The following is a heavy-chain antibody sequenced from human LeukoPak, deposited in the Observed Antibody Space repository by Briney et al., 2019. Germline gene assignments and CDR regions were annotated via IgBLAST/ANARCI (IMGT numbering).Heavy chain of an antibody. J-gene: IGHJ4*02. Sequence: GGSLRLSCEGSAFIFSGHWMNWVRQTPGKGLEWVASIKEDGSERQYVDSVKGRFSISRDNTKGSLFLQLNSLRAEDTAVYYCARDSFGDALDYWGQGTLVTVSS. CDR3: ARDSFGDALDY. D-gene: IGHD4-17*01. V-gene: IGHV3-7*03. CDR2: IKEDGSER. CDR1: AFIFSGHW.